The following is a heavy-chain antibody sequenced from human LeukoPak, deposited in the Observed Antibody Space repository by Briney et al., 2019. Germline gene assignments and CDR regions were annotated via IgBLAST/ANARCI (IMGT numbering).Heavy chain of an antibody. J-gene: IGHJ4*02. CDR2: IYYSGST. D-gene: IGHD6-19*01. CDR3: ARGSSGWYDYFDY. CDR1: GGSISSSYY. V-gene: IGHV4-61*01. Sequence: KPSETLSLTCAVSGGSISSSYYWSWIRQPPGKGLEWIGYIYYSGSTNYNPSLKSRVTISVDTSKNQFSLKLSSVTAADTAVYYCARGSSGWYDYFDYWGQGTLVTVSS.